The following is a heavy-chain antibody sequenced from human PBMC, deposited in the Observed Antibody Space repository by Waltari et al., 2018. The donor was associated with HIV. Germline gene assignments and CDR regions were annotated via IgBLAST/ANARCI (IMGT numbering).Heavy chain of an antibody. Sequence: QVHLQESGPGLVKPSETLSLTCTVSGGSISRFYWSWIRQSPGEGLEWIGYTYESGSTSYNPSFKSRATISVDTSKNQFSLRLHSVTAADTAVYFCARTSYYYDDSGYYRLYYFDYWGQGTLVTVSS. CDR2: TYESGST. V-gene: IGHV4-59*01. D-gene: IGHD3-22*01. CDR3: ARTSYYYDDSGYYRLYYFDY. CDR1: GGSISRFY. J-gene: IGHJ4*02.